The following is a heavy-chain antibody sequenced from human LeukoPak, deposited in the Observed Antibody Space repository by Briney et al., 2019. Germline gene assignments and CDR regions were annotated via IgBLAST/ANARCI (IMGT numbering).Heavy chain of an antibody. Sequence: SETLSLTCAVYGGSFSGYYWSWIRQPPGKGLEWIGEINHSGSTNHNPSLKSRVTISVDTSKNQFSLKLSSVTAADTAVYYCARAWYFDLWGRGTLVTVSS. CDR3: ARAWYFDL. CDR1: GGSFSGYY. V-gene: IGHV4-34*01. CDR2: INHSGST. J-gene: IGHJ2*01.